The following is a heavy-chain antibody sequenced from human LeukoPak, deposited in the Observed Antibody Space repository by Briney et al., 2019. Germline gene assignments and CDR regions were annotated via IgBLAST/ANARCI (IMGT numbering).Heavy chain of an antibody. V-gene: IGHV4-59*01. CDR2: IYYSGST. CDR1: GGPISDYY. D-gene: IGHD3-10*01. CDR3: ARVPRFGAFAAFDY. J-gene: IGHJ4*02. Sequence: SETLSLTCTVSGGPISDYYWSWIRQPPGKGLEWIGYIYYSGSTNYNPSLKSRVTISVDTSKNQFSLKLSSVTAADTAVYYCARVPRFGAFAAFDYWGQGTLVTVSS.